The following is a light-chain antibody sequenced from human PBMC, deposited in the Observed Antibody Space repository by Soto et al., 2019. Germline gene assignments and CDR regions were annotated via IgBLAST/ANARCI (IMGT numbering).Light chain of an antibody. Sequence: IQMTQSPSTLSSSLGDRVTITCRASQSISNWLAWYQQKAGKVPKLLIYDASTLASGVPSRFSGSGSGTEFTLTISSLKNEDFATYYCQQLNSYTLTFGQGTKVDIK. CDR1: QSISNW. J-gene: IGKJ4*01. CDR2: DAS. V-gene: IGKV1-5*01. CDR3: QQLNSYTLT.